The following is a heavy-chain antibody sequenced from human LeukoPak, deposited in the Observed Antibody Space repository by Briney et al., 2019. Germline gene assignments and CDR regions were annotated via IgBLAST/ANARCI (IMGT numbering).Heavy chain of an antibody. D-gene: IGHD2-2*01. V-gene: IGHV1-2*02. CDR1: GYTFTGYY. J-gene: IGHJ3*02. Sequence: ASVTVSCTASGYTFTGYYMHWVRQAPGQGLEWMGWINPNSGGTNYAQKFQGRVTMTRDTSISTAYMELSRLRPDDTAVYYCARGYCSSTSCFDAFDIWGQGTMVTVSS. CDR3: ARGYCSSTSCFDAFDI. CDR2: INPNSGGT.